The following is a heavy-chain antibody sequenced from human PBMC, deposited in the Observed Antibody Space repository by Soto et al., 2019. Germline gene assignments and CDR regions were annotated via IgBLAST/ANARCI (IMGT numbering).Heavy chain of an antibody. D-gene: IGHD4-17*01. Sequence: PSETLSLTCIVSGGSISSGDYYWSWIRQPPGKGLEWIGYIYYSGSTYYNPSLKSRVTISVDTSKNQFSLKLSSVTAADTAVYYCARDSYGGNYGMDVCGQGPTVTVYS. J-gene: IGHJ6*02. CDR1: GGSISSGDYY. CDR3: ARDSYGGNYGMDV. V-gene: IGHV4-30-4*01. CDR2: IYYSGST.